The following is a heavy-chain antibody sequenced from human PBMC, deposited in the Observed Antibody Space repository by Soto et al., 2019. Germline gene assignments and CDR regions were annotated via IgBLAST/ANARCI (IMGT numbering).Heavy chain of an antibody. CDR2: KYYSGAT. CDR3: ARGRPNYFYYGLDV. V-gene: IGHV4-30-4*01. Sequence: TLSLTFTVSGGSIKSDYYWSCVRQVPGGGLQWMGYKYYSGATDSDPSLERRVSFSVDMSKNQFSLKLTSVTVADTAVYYCARGRPNYFYYGLDVWGQGIPVTVSS. J-gene: IGHJ6*02. CDR1: GGSIKSDYY.